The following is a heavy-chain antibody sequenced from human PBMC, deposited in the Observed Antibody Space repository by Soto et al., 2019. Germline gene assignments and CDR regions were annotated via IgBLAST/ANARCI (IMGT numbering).Heavy chain of an antibody. CDR1: GFSVSCNY. D-gene: IGHD3-9*01. V-gene: IGHV3-66*01. CDR3: ARGFDILTGLYFQH. J-gene: IGHJ1*01. CDR2: IFSGGST. Sequence: GSPRLSCSAPGFSVSCNYMSWVRQAPGKGLEWVSIIFSGGSTYYADSVKGRFTISRDNSKNTLFLQMNSLRAEDTAVYYCARGFDILTGLYFQHWGQGTLVTVSS.